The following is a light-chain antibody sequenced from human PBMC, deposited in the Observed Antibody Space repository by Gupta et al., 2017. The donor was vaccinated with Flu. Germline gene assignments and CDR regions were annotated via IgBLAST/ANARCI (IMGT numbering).Light chain of an antibody. Sequence: QSVLPQPPSASGTPGQSVTMSRYGSSSNIGSYTAHWYQQVPGTAPKLLIYSDHQRPSVVPYRSSGSKSGTSASLAISGLQSEDEADYYCATWDDSLSGLFGGGTKLTVL. J-gene: IGLJ2*01. V-gene: IGLV1-44*01. CDR2: SDH. CDR3: ATWDDSLSGL. CDR1: SSNIGSYT.